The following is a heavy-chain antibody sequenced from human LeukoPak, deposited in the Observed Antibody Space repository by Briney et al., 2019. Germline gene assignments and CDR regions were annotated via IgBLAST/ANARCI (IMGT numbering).Heavy chain of an antibody. CDR2: ISGSGGST. CDR1: GFTFSNYA. J-gene: IGHJ4*02. D-gene: IGHD2/OR15-2a*01. Sequence: GGSLRLSCAASGFTFSNYAMNWVRQAPGKGLEWVSAISGSGGSTYYAVSVKGRFTISRGNSKNTLYLQMNSLRAEDTAVYYCAKGPLSHFDYWGQGTLVTVSS. CDR3: AKGPLSHFDY. V-gene: IGHV3-23*01.